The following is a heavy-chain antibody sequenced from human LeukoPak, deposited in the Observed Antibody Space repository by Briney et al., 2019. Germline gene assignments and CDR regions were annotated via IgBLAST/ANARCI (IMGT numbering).Heavy chain of an antibody. CDR3: ASRGPYGADFDY. CDR1: GGTFSSYA. D-gene: IGHD4-17*01. CDR2: IIPILGIA. Sequence: GSSVKVSCKASGGTFSSYAISWVRQAPGQGLEWMGRIIPILGIANYAQKFQGRVTITADKSTSTAYMELSSLRSEDTAVYCCASRGPYGADFDYWGQGTLVTVSS. J-gene: IGHJ4*02. V-gene: IGHV1-69*04.